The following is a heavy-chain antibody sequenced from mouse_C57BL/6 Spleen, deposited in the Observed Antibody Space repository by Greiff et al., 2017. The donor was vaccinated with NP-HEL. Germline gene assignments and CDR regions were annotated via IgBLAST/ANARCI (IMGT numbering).Heavy chain of an antibody. CDR1: TSYW. V-gene: IGHV1-72*01. CDR3: ARGAAQATDWFAY. Sequence: QVQLQQSGAELVKPGASVKLSFTSYWMHWVKQRPGRGLEWIGRIDPNSGGTKYNEKFKSKATLTVDKPSSTAYMQLSSLTSEDSAVYYCARGAAQATDWFAYWGQGTLVTVSA. J-gene: IGHJ3*01. CDR2: IDPNSGGT. D-gene: IGHD3-2*02.